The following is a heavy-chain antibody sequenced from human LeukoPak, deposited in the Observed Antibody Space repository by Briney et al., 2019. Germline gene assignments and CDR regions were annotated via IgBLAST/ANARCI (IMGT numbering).Heavy chain of an antibody. J-gene: IGHJ4*02. D-gene: IGHD1-1*01. CDR3: ARPRPHNYIDY. CDR2: INHSGST. V-gene: IGHV4-34*01. Sequence: SETLSLTCAVYGGSFSGYYWSWIRQPPGKGLEWIGEINHSGSTNYNPSLKSRVTISVDTSKNQFSLKLSSVTAADTAVYYCARPRPHNYIDYWGQGSLVTVSS. CDR1: GGSFSGYY.